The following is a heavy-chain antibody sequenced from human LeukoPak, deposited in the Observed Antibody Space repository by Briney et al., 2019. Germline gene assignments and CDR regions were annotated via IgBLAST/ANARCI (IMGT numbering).Heavy chain of an antibody. CDR1: GFTFSSYW. CDR3: VRGYSGSFLDY. Sequence: PGGSVPLSCAASGFTFSSYWMHWVRQAPGKGLVWVSRINSDGRTERYADSVKGRFTISRDNAKNTLSLQMSSLRAEDTAVYYCVRGYSGSFLDYWGEGTRVPLSS. CDR2: INSDGRTE. J-gene: IGHJ4*02. D-gene: IGHD1-26*01. V-gene: IGHV3-74*01.